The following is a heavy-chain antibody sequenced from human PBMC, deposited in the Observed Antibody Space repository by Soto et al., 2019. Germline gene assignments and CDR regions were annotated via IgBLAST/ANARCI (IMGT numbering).Heavy chain of an antibody. CDR3: ARRGYGSRWPKAYMDV. CDR2: ISNNGAHT. J-gene: IGHJ6*03. V-gene: IGHV3-64*01. CDR1: GFTFSNYV. D-gene: IGHD6-13*01. Sequence: PGGSLRLSCAASGFTFSNYVMGWGRQAPGKGLEYVSGISNNGAHTDYAKSVKGRFTISRDNSENTLYLQMGSLRAEDMALYYCARRGYGSRWPKAYMDVWGKGTMVTVSS.